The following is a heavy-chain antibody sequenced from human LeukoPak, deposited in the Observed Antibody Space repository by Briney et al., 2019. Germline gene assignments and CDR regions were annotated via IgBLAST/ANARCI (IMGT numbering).Heavy chain of an antibody. CDR2: IYYSGST. Sequence: PSETLSLTCTVSGGSISSYYWSWIRQPPGKGLEWIGYIYYSGSTNYNPSLKSRVTISVDTSKNQFSLKLSSVTAADTAVYYCARDSRGYSSSWYWNDWFDPWGQGTLVTVSS. V-gene: IGHV4-59*01. CDR3: ARDSRGYSSSWYWNDWFDP. J-gene: IGHJ5*02. D-gene: IGHD6-13*01. CDR1: GGSISSYY.